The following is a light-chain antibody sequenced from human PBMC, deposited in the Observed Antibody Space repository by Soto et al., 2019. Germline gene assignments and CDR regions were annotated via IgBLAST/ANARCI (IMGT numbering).Light chain of an antibody. J-gene: IGKJ2*01. Sequence: DIVMTQIPLSLSVTPGQPASISCKSSQSLLHSDGKTYLCWYLQRQGQPPQLLIYEVSNRFLGVPERFSGSGSGTDFTLKISRVEAEDVGVYYCMQSIQLPGTFGQGTKLEIK. V-gene: IGKV2D-29*01. CDR1: QSLLHSDGKTY. CDR3: MQSIQLPGT. CDR2: EVS.